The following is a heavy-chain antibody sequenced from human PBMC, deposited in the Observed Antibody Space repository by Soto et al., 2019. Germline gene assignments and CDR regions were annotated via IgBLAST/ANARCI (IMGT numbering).Heavy chain of an antibody. CDR3: ARGRGHSSGWYGDY. D-gene: IGHD6-19*01. J-gene: IGHJ4*02. CDR2: MNPNSGNT. CDR1: GYTFTSYD. V-gene: IGHV1-8*01. Sequence: QVQLVQSGAEVKKPGASVKVSCKASGYTFTSYDINWVRQATGQGLEWMGWMNPNSGNTGYAQKFQGRVTMTRNTSIRAADRELGSMRSEDTAVYYCARGRGHSSGWYGDYWGQGTLVTVSS.